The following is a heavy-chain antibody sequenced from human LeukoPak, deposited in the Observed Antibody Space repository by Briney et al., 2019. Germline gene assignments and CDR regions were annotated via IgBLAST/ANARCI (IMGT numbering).Heavy chain of an antibody. D-gene: IGHD2-2*01. CDR1: GYTFTSYD. CDR2: MNPNSGNT. CDR3: ASLASWGHDAFDI. Sequence: ASVKVSCKASGYTFTSYDINWVRQATGQGLEWMGWMNPNSGNTGYAQKFQGRVTITRNTSISTAYMELSSLRSEDTAVYYCASLASWGHDAFDIWGQGTMVTVSS. J-gene: IGHJ3*02. V-gene: IGHV1-8*03.